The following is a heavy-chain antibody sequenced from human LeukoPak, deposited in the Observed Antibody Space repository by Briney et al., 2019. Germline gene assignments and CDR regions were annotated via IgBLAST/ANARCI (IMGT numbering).Heavy chain of an antibody. CDR2: ISDIGSI. J-gene: IGHJ4*02. D-gene: IGHD2/OR15-2a*01. CDR1: GGSISSGGYY. V-gene: IGHV4-61*08. Sequence: SETLSLTCAVSGGSISSGGYYWSWIRRPPGKGLEWIAYISDIGSINYNPSLKSRVTISLDTSKNQFSLKLSSVTAADTAVYYCAGHHPRNTVDFWGQGTLVTVSS. CDR3: AGHHPRNTVDF.